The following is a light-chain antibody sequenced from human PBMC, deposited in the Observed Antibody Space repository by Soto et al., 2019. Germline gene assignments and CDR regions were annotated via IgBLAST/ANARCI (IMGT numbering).Light chain of an antibody. Sequence: EIVMTQSPASLSVSPGERFTLSCRAGQGVTTNFAWYQQKSGQAPRLLIYGASNRATGIPDRFSGSGSGTDFTLTISSLQSEDFAVYYCQQYYKWPPSTFGQGTKVDIK. CDR2: GAS. J-gene: IGKJ1*01. CDR1: QGVTTN. V-gene: IGKV3D-15*01. CDR3: QQYYKWPPST.